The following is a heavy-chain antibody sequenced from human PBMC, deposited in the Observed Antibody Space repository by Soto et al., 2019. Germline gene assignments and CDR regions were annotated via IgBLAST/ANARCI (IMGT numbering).Heavy chain of an antibody. D-gene: IGHD2-15*01. CDR3: SRSREKLYFSGATCSANFFDS. CDR1: GGSISSSSYY. J-gene: IGHJ4*02. CDR2: IYYSGST. Sequence: PSETLSLTCTVSGGSISSSSYYWGWIRQPPGKGLEWIGSIYYSGSTYYNPSPKSRVTISVDTSKNQFSLKLSSVTAADTAVYYCSRSREKLYFSGATCSANFFDSFRQATLITV. V-gene: IGHV4-39*01.